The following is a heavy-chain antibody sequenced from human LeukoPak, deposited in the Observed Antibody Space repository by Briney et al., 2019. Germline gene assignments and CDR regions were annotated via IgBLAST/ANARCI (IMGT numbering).Heavy chain of an antibody. J-gene: IGHJ6*03. V-gene: IGHV3-49*04. CDR2: IRSKAYGGTT. Sequence: GGSLRLSCTASGFTFGDYAMSWVRQAPGKGLEWVGFIRSKAYGGTTEYAASVKGRFTISRDDSKSIAYLQMNSLKTEDTAVYYCTRAEHQVPAAIWDPGYYYYYYMDVWGKGTTVTISS. CDR3: TRAEHQVPAAIWDPGYYYYYYMDV. CDR1: GFTFGDYA. D-gene: IGHD2-2*02.